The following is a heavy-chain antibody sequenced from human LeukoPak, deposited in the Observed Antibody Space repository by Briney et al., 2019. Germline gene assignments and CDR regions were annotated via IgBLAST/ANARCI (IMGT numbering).Heavy chain of an antibody. CDR3: ARQVGTYDY. CDR1: GSGFTFSSNW. D-gene: IGHD1-1*01. Sequence: GGSLRLSCAASGSGFTFSSNWMHWVRQAPGKGLVWVSCINSVGSSTSYADSVKGRFTISRDNAKNTLYLQMNSLRAEDTAVYYCARQVGTYDYWGQGTLVTVSS. CDR2: INSVGSST. V-gene: IGHV3-74*01. J-gene: IGHJ4*02.